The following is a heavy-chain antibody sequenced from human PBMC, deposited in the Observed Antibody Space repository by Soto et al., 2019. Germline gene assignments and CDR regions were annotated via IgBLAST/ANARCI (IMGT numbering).Heavy chain of an antibody. CDR3: ARVSGCSSTSCYTYMDV. Sequence: PGESLKISCKGSGYSFTSYWIGWVRQMPGKGLEWMGIIYPGDSDTRYSPSFQGQVTISADKSISTAYLQWSSLKASDTAMYYCARVSGCSSTSCYTYMDVWGQGTTFTVSS. J-gene: IGHJ6*03. CDR2: IYPGDSDT. V-gene: IGHV5-51*01. D-gene: IGHD2-2*02. CDR1: GYSFTSYW.